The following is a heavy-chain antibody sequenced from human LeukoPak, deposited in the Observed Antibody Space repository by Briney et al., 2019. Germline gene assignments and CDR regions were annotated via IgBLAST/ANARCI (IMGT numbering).Heavy chain of an antibody. D-gene: IGHD3-10*01. Sequence: ASEKVSCKASEYTFTSYAMHWVRQAPGQRLEWMGWINAGNANTKYSQKFQGRVTITRDTSASTAYMELSSLRSEDTAVYYCARGPHITMVRGPVGNWFDPWGQGTLVTVSS. CDR2: INAGNANT. CDR3: ARGPHITMVRGPVGNWFDP. J-gene: IGHJ5*02. V-gene: IGHV1-3*01. CDR1: EYTFTSYA.